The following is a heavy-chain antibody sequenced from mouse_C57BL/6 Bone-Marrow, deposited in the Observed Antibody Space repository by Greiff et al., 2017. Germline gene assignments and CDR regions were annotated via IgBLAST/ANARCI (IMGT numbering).Heavy chain of an antibody. CDR3: ARVNYYGSRYWYFDV. V-gene: IGHV1-47*01. Sequence: QVQLQQSGAELVKPGASVKMSCKASGYTFTTYPIEWMKQNPGKSLEWIGNFHPYNDDTKYNEKFKGKATLTVEKSSSTVYLELSRLTSDDAAVYYWARVNYYGSRYWYFDVWGTGTTVTVSS. CDR1: GYTFTTYP. CDR2: FHPYNDDT. D-gene: IGHD1-1*01. J-gene: IGHJ1*03.